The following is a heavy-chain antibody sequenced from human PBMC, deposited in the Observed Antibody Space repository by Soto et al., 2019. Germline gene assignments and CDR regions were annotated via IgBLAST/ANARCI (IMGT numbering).Heavy chain of an antibody. J-gene: IGHJ4*02. CDR1: GYTFTSYD. CDR2: MNPNSGNT. Sequence: QVQLVQSGAEVKKPGASVKVSCMASGYTFTSYDINWVRQATGQGLEWMGWMNPNSGNTGYAQKFQGRVTMTRNTSISTAYMELSSLRSEDTAVYYCARGLYDSSGYYYSYYYFDYWGQGTLVTVSS. D-gene: IGHD3-22*01. V-gene: IGHV1-8*01. CDR3: ARGLYDSSGYYYSYYYFDY.